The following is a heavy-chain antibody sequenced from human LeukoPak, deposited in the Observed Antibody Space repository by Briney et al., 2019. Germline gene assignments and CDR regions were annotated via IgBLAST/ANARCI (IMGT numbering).Heavy chain of an antibody. CDR3: ARVQTRALWFGDQGFDP. CDR1: GYTLTELS. Sequence: ASVKVSCKVSGYTLTELSMHWVRQAPGKGLEWMGGFDPEDGETIYAQKFQGRVTMTEDTSTDTAYMELSSLRSEDTAVYYCARVQTRALWFGDQGFDPWGQGTLVTVSS. CDR2: FDPEDGET. D-gene: IGHD3-10*01. J-gene: IGHJ5*02. V-gene: IGHV1-24*01.